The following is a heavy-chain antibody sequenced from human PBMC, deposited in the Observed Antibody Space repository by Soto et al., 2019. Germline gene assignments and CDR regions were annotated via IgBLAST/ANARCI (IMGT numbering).Heavy chain of an antibody. Sequence: ASVKVSCKASGYSFTDYPIHWVRQAPGQGLEWLGRINPKSGGTSTAQKFQGWVAMTTDTSISTASMELTRLTSDDTAIYYCARGDSTDCSNGVCSFFYNHEMDVWGQGTTVTVSS. CDR2: INPKSGGT. V-gene: IGHV1-2*04. J-gene: IGHJ6*02. CDR3: ARGDSTDCSNGVCSFFYNHEMDV. D-gene: IGHD2-8*01. CDR1: GYSFTDYP.